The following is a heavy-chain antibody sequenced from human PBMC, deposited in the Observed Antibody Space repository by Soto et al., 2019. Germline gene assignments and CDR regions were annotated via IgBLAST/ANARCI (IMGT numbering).Heavy chain of an antibody. V-gene: IGHV1-18*01. CDR3: XXXXXXALIDY. CDR1: GYSFTSYG. Sequence: QVQLVQSGAEVKKPGASVKVSCKASGYSFTSYGISWVRQAPGQGLEWMGWISAYNGNTKYAQKLQGRVTMTTDTSTSTAXMXLXXXXXXXTXXXXXXXXXXXALIDYWGQGTLVTVSS. CDR2: ISAYNGNT. J-gene: IGHJ4*02.